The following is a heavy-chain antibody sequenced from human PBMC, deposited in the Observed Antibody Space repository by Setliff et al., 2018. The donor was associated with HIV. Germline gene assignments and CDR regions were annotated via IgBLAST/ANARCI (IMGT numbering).Heavy chain of an antibody. CDR2: IVPILNTG. D-gene: IGHD3-22*01. CDR1: GGTFRSHE. V-gene: IGHV1-69*13. Sequence: SVKVSCKASGGTFRSHEISWVRQAPGQGLEWMGGIVPILNTGNYAPKFQGRVTITAGESTTTAYMERSSLRSEDTAVYYCARIPNHSSGCYYWGQGTPVTVSS. CDR3: ARIPNHSSGCYY. J-gene: IGHJ4*02.